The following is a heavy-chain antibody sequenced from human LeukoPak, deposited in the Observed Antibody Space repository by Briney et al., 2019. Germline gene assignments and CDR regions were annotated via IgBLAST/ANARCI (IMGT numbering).Heavy chain of an antibody. CDR1: GFTFSSYS. Sequence: GGSLRLSCAASGFTFSSYSMNWVRQAPGKGLEWVSSISSSSSYIYYADSVKGRFTISRDNAKNSLYLQMNSLRAEDTAVYYCARDLYDILTGFYDAFDIWGQGTMVTVSS. D-gene: IGHD3-9*01. CDR2: ISSSSSYI. V-gene: IGHV3-21*01. J-gene: IGHJ3*02. CDR3: ARDLYDILTGFYDAFDI.